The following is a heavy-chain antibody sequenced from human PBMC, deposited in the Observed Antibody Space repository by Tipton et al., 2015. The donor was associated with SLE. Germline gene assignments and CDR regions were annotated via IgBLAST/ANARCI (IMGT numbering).Heavy chain of an antibody. V-gene: IGHV4-59*01. CDR2: VYYSGST. Sequence: TLSLTCTVSGGSISSYYWSWIRQPPGKGLEWIGYVYYSGSTNYNPSLKSRVTISVDTSKNQFSLKLSSVTAADTAVYYCARARRGFDYWGQGTLVTVSS. D-gene: IGHD3-10*01. CDR1: GGSISSYY. J-gene: IGHJ4*02. CDR3: ARARRGFDY.